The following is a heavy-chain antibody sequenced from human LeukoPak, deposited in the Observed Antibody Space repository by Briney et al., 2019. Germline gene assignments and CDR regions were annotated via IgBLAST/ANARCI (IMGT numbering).Heavy chain of an antibody. CDR2: IRGRGGST. Sequence: PGGSLRLSCAASGFTFSSYAMSWVRQAPGKGLEWVSVIRGRGGSTYYADSVKGRFTISRDNSKNTLYLQMNSLRAEDTAVYYCARPTGYCSGDSCFAPFDQWGQGTLVTVSS. J-gene: IGHJ4*02. CDR3: ARPTGYCSGDSCFAPFDQ. D-gene: IGHD2-15*01. CDR1: GFTFSSYA. V-gene: IGHV3-23*01.